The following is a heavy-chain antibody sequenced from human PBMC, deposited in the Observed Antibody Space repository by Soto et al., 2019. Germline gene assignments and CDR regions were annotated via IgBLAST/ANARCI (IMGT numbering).Heavy chain of an antibody. CDR2: IIPIFGTA. CDR1: GGTFSSYA. J-gene: IGHJ5*02. Sequence: ASVKVSCKASGGTFSSYAISWVRQAPGQGLEWMGGIIPIFGTANYAQKFQGRVTITADESTSTAYMELSSLRSEDTAVYYCARVPAAMPTREFDPGGQETLVTVSS. V-gene: IGHV1-69*13. D-gene: IGHD2-2*01. CDR3: ARVPAAMPTREFDP.